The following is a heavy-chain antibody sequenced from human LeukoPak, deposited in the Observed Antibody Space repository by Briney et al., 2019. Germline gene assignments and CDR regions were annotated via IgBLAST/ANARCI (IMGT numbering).Heavy chain of an antibody. Sequence: SETLSLTCTVSGGSVSSCSYYWIWIRQPPGQGLVWIGYIYYSGSTNYNPSLKSRVTISVDTSKNQFSLKLSSVTAADTAVYYCARDPMAVAATLDAFDIWGQETMVTVSS. CDR2: IYYSGST. CDR3: ARDPMAVAATLDAFDI. D-gene: IGHD2-15*01. CDR1: GGSVSSCSYY. J-gene: IGHJ3*02. V-gene: IGHV4-61*01.